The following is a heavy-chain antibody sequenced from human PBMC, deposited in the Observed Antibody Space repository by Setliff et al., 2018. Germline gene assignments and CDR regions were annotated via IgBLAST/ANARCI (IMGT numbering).Heavy chain of an antibody. J-gene: IGHJ6*03. V-gene: IGHV7-4-1*02. CDR1: GYTFTTYA. Sequence: ASVKVSCKASGYTFTTYAISWMRQAPGQGLEWMGWINTNTGNPSYAQGFTERFVFSLDTSVSTAYLQISSLKAEDTALYYCARASRFGTIKYRGDYYMDVWGKGTTVTVSS. CDR3: ARASRFGTIKYRGDYYMDV. CDR2: INTNTGNP. D-gene: IGHD3-10*01.